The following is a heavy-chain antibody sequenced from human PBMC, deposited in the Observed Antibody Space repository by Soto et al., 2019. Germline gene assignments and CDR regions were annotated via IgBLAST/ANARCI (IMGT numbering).Heavy chain of an antibody. CDR3: ARETPYGDYSYYYYGMDV. V-gene: IGHV1-3*01. J-gene: IGHJ6*02. D-gene: IGHD4-17*01. Sequence: GASVKVSCKASGYTFTSYAMHCVRQAPGQRLEWMGWINAGNGNTKYSQKFQGRVTITRDTSASTAYMELSSLRSEDTAVYYCARETPYGDYSYYYYGMDVWGQGTTVTVSS. CDR1: GYTFTSYA. CDR2: INAGNGNT.